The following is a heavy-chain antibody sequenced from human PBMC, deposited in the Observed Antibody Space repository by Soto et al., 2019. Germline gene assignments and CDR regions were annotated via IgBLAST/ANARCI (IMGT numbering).Heavy chain of an antibody. D-gene: IGHD3-16*02. CDR3: ARAHRVYFDY. Sequence: SQTLSLTCAISGDSVSSNLATWNWIRQSPSRGLEWLGRTYYRSKWSNDYAESVKSRITVNPDTSKNHFSLQLNSVTPEDTAVYFCARAHRVYFDYWGQGTLVIVSS. V-gene: IGHV6-1*01. CDR2: TYYRSKWSN. J-gene: IGHJ4*02. CDR1: GDSVSSNLAT.